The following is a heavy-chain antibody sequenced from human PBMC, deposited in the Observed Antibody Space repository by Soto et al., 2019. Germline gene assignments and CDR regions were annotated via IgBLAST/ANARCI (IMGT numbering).Heavy chain of an antibody. J-gene: IGHJ4*02. CDR1: GGSSRSHY. CDR3: ARTLYSYGPRFDY. CDR2: IYYSGST. D-gene: IGHD5-18*01. Sequence: LSHTCSVVGGSSRSHYWRRILKPPGKGLEWIGYIYYSGSTNYNPSLKSRVTISVDTSKNQFSLKLSSVTAADTAVYYCARTLYSYGPRFDYWGQGTLVTVSS. V-gene: IGHV4-59*11.